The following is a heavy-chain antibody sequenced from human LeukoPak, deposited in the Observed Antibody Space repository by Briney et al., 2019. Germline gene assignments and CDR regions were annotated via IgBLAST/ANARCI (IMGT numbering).Heavy chain of an antibody. Sequence: SETLSLTCAVYGGSFSGYYWSWIRQPPGKGLEWIGEINHSGSTNYNPSLKSRVTISVDTSKNQFSLKLSSVTAADTAVYYCARGHNATIDYWGQGTLVTVFS. V-gene: IGHV4-34*01. CDR2: INHSGST. CDR3: ARGHNATIDY. J-gene: IGHJ4*02. CDR1: GGSFSGYY. D-gene: IGHD1-1*01.